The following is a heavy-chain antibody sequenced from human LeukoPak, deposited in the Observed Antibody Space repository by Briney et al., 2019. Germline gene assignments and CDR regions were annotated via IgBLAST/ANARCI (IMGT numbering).Heavy chain of an antibody. CDR1: GGSISSGSYY. V-gene: IGHV4-61*02. Sequence: PSQTLSLTCTVSGGSISSGSYYWSWIRQPAGKGLEWIGRIYTSGSTNYNPSLKSRVTISVDTSKNQFALKLSSVTAADTAVYYCARNDFWSGYPRKWGQGTLVTVSS. D-gene: IGHD3-3*01. CDR2: IYTSGST. CDR3: ARNDFWSGYPRK. J-gene: IGHJ4*02.